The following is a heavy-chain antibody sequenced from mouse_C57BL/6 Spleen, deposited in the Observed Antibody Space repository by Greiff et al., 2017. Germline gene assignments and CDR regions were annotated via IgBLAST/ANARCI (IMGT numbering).Heavy chain of an antibody. V-gene: IGHV1-50*01. CDR2: IDPSDSYT. CDR3: AREDYYGSRGYFDV. CDR1: GYTFTSYW. D-gene: IGHD1-1*01. Sequence: QVQLQQPGAELVKPGASVKLSCKASGYTFTSYWMQWVKQRPGQGLEWIGEIDPSDSYTNYNQKFKGKATLTVDTSSSPAYMQLSSLTSEDSAVYYCAREDYYGSRGYFDVWGTGTTVTVSS. J-gene: IGHJ1*03.